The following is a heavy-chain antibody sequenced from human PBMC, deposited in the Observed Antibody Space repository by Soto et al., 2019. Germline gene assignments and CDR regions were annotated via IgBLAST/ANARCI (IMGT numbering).Heavy chain of an antibody. V-gene: IGHV3-53*01. Sequence: GGALRLSCAASGFTVSSSYLTWVRQAPGKGLEWVSILYTGTDKVYADSVKSRFSISRNSSKKTLYLQLQSLRAEDTAMYFCARSSSTGPYAGRFLDYWGQGSLVTVSS. CDR3: ARSSSTGPYAGRFLDY. J-gene: IGHJ4*02. D-gene: IGHD2-2*01. CDR1: GFTVSSSY. CDR2: LYTGTDK.